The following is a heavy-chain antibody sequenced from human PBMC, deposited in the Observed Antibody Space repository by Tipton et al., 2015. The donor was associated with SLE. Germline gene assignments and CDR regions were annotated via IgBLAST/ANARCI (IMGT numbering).Heavy chain of an antibody. CDR2: INDSGNT. V-gene: IGHV4-38-2*01. D-gene: IGHD3-22*01. CDR1: GYSISSGYY. Sequence: TLSLTCDVSGYSISSGYYWAWIRQPPGSGLEWIGSINDSGNTYYNPSLKSRVTISADTSNNQFSLKLNSVTAADTAVYYCARQPLYYDSRGSSPAYFQSWGQGTPVTVSS. CDR3: ARQPLYYDSRGSSPAYFQS. J-gene: IGHJ1*01.